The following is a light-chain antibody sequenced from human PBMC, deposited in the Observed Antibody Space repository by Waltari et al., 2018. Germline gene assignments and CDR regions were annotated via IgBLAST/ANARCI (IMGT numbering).Light chain of an antibody. Sequence: QSALTQPRSVSGSPGQSVTISCSGTSSDIGNYNFVSWYQHHPGNAPKLLIYEVVKRPSGVPDRFSGSKSGNTASLTISGLQTEDEGDYYCCSYAGSYTFVFGGGTQLTVL. J-gene: IGLJ7*01. CDR3: CSYAGSYTFV. CDR1: SSDIGNYNF. V-gene: IGLV2-11*01. CDR2: EVV.